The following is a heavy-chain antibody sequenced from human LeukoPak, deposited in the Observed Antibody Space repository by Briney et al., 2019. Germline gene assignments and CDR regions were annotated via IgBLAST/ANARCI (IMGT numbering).Heavy chain of an antibody. CDR3: AKQYGSGSYHNYFDY. J-gene: IGHJ4*02. CDR1: GFTFSSYA. D-gene: IGHD3-10*01. CDR2: ISDSGGST. Sequence: GGSLRLSCAASGFTFSSYALSWVRQAPGKGLGWVSTISDSGGSTYYADSVKGRFTISRDNSKNTLFLQMNSLRAEDTAAYYCAKQYGSGSYHNYFDYWGQGTLVSVSS. V-gene: IGHV3-23*01.